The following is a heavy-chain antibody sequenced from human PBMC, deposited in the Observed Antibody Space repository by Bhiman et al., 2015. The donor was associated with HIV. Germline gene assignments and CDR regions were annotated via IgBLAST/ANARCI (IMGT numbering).Heavy chain of an antibody. D-gene: IGHD1-7*01. J-gene: IGHJ6*02. CDR1: GFTFSSYA. CDR3: ARDNVLNWNYEWLYYYYYGMDV. CDR2: ISYDGSNK. Sequence: QVQLVESGGGVVQPGRSLRLSCAASGFTFSSYAMHWVRQAPGKGLEWVAVISYDGSNKYYADSVKGRFTISRDNSKNTLYLQMNSLRAEDTAVYYCARDNVLNWNYEWLYYYYYGMDVWGQGTTVTVSS. V-gene: IGHV3-30-3*01.